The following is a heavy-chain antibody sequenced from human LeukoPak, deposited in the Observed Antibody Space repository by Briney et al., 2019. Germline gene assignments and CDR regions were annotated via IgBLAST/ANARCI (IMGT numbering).Heavy chain of an antibody. CDR1: GFTFTSSA. D-gene: IGHD5-24*01. CDR3: AALQDRDGYNP. Sequence: ALVKVSCKASGFTFTSSAMQWVRQARGQRLEWIGWIVVGSGNTNYAQKFQERVTITRDMSTSTAYMELSSLRSEDTAVYYCAALQDRDGYNPWGQGTLVTVSS. V-gene: IGHV1-58*02. CDR2: IVVGSGNT. J-gene: IGHJ5*02.